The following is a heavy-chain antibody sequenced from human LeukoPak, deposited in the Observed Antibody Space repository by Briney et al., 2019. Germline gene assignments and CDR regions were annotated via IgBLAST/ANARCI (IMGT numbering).Heavy chain of an antibody. CDR1: GFTFSSYA. CDR2: ISGSGGST. CDR3: ARYEYSSGWIFDY. Sequence: GGSLRLSCAASGFTFSSYAMSWVRQAPGKGLEWVSAISGSGGSTYYADSVKGRFTISRDNSKNTLYPQMNSLRAEDTAVYYCARYEYSSGWIFDYWGQGTLVTVSS. J-gene: IGHJ4*02. V-gene: IGHV3-23*01. D-gene: IGHD6-19*01.